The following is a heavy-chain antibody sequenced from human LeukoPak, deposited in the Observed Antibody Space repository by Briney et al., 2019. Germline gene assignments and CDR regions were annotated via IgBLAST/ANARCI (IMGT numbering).Heavy chain of an antibody. D-gene: IGHD4-23*01. CDR2: ISGDGGSQ. V-gene: IGHV3-43*02. CDR3: AKDYLPTRIYGGNYYYGMDA. J-gene: IGHJ6*02. CDR1: GFTFDDYA. Sequence: GGSLRLSCAASGFTFDDYAMHWGRQAPGKGLEWVSLISGDGGSQYYAGSVQGRFTTSKNKSQNSLYLQMNSLTTEDTALYYCAKDYLPTRIYGGNYYYGMDAWGQGTTVTVSS.